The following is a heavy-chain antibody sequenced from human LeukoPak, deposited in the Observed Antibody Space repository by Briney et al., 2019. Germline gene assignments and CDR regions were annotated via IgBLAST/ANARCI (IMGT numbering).Heavy chain of an antibody. CDR1: GFTFDDYG. J-gene: IGHJ6*03. CDR2: INWNGGST. D-gene: IGHD1-14*01. CDR3: ARVRANHYYYYYMDV. V-gene: IGHV3-20*04. Sequence: GGSLRLSCAASGFTFDDYGMSWVRQAPGKGLEWVSGINWNGGSTGYADSVKGRFTISRDNAKNSLYLQMNSLRAEDTALYYCARVRANHYYYYYMDVWGKGTTVTVSS.